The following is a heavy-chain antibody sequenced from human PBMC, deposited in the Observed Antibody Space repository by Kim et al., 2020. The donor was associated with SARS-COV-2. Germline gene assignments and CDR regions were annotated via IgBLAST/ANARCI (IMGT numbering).Heavy chain of an antibody. Sequence: SETLSLTCTVSGGSISSSSYYWGWIRQPPGKGLEWIGSIYYSGSTYYNPSLKSRVTIPVDTSKNQFSLKLSSVTAADTAVYYCARHKNYGSGSIYFDYWGQGTLVTVSS. CDR2: IYYSGST. D-gene: IGHD3-10*01. CDR3: ARHKNYGSGSIYFDY. CDR1: GGSISSSSYY. J-gene: IGHJ4*02. V-gene: IGHV4-39*01.